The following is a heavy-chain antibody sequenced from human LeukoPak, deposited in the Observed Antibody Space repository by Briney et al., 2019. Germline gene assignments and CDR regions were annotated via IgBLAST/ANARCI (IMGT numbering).Heavy chain of an antibody. J-gene: IGHJ4*02. V-gene: IGHV3-7*01. CDR2: IKHDGGES. CDR1: GFGFGSYW. D-gene: IGHD3-22*01. Sequence: PGGSLRLSCAASGFGFGSYWMPWVRQAPGKGLEWVGNIKHDGGESFYVDSVKGRFTISRDNAKKSLYLQINSLRAEDTAVYYCARTTFYYDSSGYYDYWGQGTPVTVSA. CDR3: ARTTFYYDSSGYYDY.